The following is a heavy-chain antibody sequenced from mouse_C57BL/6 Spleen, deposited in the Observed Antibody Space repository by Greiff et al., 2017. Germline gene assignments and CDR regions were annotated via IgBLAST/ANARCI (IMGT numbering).Heavy chain of an antibody. V-gene: IGHV1-76*01. J-gene: IGHJ4*01. CDR1: GYTFTDYY. CDR2: IYPGSGNT. D-gene: IGHD1-1*01. Sequence: QVQLQQSGAELVRPGASVKLSCKASGYTFTDYYINWVKQRPGQGLEWIARIYPGSGNTYYNEKFKGKATLTAEKSSSTAYMQLSSLTSEDSAVYFCARSTVDYYAMDYWGQGTSVTVSS. CDR3: ARSTVDYYAMDY.